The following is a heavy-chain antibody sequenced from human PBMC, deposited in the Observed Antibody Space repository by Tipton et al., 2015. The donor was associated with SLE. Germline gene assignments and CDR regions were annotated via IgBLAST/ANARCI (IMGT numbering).Heavy chain of an antibody. J-gene: IGHJ3*01. Sequence: TLSLTCTVSGGSISSYYWSWIRQPAGKGLEWVGRIYTSGSTNYNPSLKSRATMSVDTSKNQFSLKLSSVTAADTAVYYCARDGGSYYYDSTGYSIDAFDVWGQGTMVTVSS. D-gene: IGHD3-22*01. CDR1: GGSISSYY. V-gene: IGHV4-4*07. CDR2: IYTSGST. CDR3: ARDGGSYYYDSTGYSIDAFDV.